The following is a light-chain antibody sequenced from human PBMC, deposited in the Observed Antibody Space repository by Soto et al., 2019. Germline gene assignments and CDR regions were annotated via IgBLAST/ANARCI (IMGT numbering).Light chain of an antibody. CDR1: QSVGSNY. V-gene: IGKV3-20*01. CDR3: QQYGSSPST. CDR2: GAS. Sequence: EIVLTQSPGTLSLSPGERATLSCRASQSVGSNYITWYQQKPGQAPRRLIFGASSRATGIPDRFSGSGSGTDFTLTISRLEPEDFAVYYCQQYGSSPSTFGQGTKVDIK. J-gene: IGKJ1*01.